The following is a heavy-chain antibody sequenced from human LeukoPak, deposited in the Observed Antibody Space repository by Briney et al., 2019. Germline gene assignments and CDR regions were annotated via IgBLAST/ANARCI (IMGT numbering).Heavy chain of an antibody. V-gene: IGHV1-24*01. CDR3: AAVSGHYTFLDA. CDR1: GYTLNDIS. CDR2: VDPDDGQR. D-gene: IGHD4-11*01. Sequence: ASVKVSCKISGYTLNDISVHWVRQPPGKGLEWMGGVDPDDGQRVYAQRFQGRATMTEDTSTNTAYMELSRLRSEDTAVYFCAAVSGHYTFLDAWGQGALVTVST. J-gene: IGHJ5*02.